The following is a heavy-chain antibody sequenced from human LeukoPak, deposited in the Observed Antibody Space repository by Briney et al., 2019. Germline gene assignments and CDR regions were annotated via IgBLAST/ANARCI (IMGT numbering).Heavy chain of an antibody. J-gene: IGHJ3*02. D-gene: IGHD3-10*01. CDR3: AMGWFGELLPYI. CDR2: ISSSGSTI. Sequence: GSLRLSCAASGFTFSSYEMNWVRQAPGKGLEWVSYISSSGSTIYYADSVKGRFTISRDNAKNSLYLQMNSLGAEDTAVYYCAMGWFGELLPYIWGQGTMVTVSS. CDR1: GFTFSSYE. V-gene: IGHV3-48*03.